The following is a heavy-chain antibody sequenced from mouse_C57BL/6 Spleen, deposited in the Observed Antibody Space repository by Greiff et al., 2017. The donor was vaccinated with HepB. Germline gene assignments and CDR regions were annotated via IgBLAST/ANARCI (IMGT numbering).Heavy chain of an antibody. CDR3: ASLDGNYGAY. Sequence: EVQLQQSGPELVKPGASVKISCKASGYTFTDYYMNWVKQSHGKSLEWIGDINPNNGGTSYNQKFKGKATLTVDKSSSTAYMELRSLTSEDSAVYYCASLDGNYGAYWGQGTLVTVSA. V-gene: IGHV1-26*01. J-gene: IGHJ3*01. CDR2: INPNNGGT. D-gene: IGHD2-1*01. CDR1: GYTFTDYY.